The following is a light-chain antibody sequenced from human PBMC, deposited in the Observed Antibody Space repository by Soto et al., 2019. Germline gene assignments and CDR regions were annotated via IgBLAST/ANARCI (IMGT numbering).Light chain of an antibody. V-gene: IGLV1-51*01. J-gene: IGLJ3*02. CDR1: NANIGDNK. CDR3: GTWDHSLSIWL. CDR2: DNS. Sequence: QSMLTQPPSVSAAPGQSVAISCSVSNANIGDNKVAWYQVYPGTAPTLLIFDNSRRPSRIPDRFSGSKSGTSATLHITGLQAGDEADYYCGTWDHSLSIWLFGGGTKLTVL.